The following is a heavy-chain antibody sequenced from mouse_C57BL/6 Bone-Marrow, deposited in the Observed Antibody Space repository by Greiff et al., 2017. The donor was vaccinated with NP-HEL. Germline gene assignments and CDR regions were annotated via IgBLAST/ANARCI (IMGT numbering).Heavy chain of an antibody. CDR3: ARVRRRDFDY. CDR1: GFTFSSYG. V-gene: IGHV5-6*01. CDR2: ISSGGSYT. Sequence: EVQRVESGGDLVKPGGSLKLSCAASGFTFSSYGMSWVRQTPDKRLERVATISSGGSYTYYPDSVKGRFTISRDNAKNTLYLQMSSLKSEDTAMYYCARVRRRDFDYWGQGTTLTVSS. D-gene: IGHD1-2*01. J-gene: IGHJ2*01.